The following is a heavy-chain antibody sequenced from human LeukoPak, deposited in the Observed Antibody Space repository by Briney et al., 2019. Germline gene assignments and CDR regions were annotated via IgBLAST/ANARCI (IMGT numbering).Heavy chain of an antibody. V-gene: IGHV3-48*03. Sequence: PGGSLRLSCAASGFTFSSYEMNWVRQAPGKGLEWISYISSSGGSIYYADSVQGRSTVSRDNAKNSLYLQMNSLRAEDTAVYFCVRVGSIGIANYYWYFDLWGRGTLVPVSS. CDR3: VRVGSIGIANYYWYFDL. J-gene: IGHJ2*01. D-gene: IGHD3-16*02. CDR1: GFTFSSYE. CDR2: ISSSGGSI.